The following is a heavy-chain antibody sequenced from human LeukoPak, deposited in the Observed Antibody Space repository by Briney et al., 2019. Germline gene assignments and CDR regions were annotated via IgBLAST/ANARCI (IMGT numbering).Heavy chain of an antibody. D-gene: IGHD4-23*01. Sequence: PGGSLRLSCAASGFTFSSYPMQWVRQAPGKGLEYVSAISSNGGSTYYANSVKGRFTISRDNSKNTLFLQMGSLRVEDMAVYYCAREGIRDGGNSGFDFWGQGTLVTVSS. CDR2: ISSNGGST. J-gene: IGHJ4*02. CDR1: GFTFSSYP. V-gene: IGHV3-64*01. CDR3: AREGIRDGGNSGFDF.